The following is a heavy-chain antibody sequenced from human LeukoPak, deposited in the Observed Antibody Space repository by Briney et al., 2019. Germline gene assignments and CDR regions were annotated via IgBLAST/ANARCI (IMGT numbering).Heavy chain of an antibody. Sequence: SETLSLTCTVSGGSISNSSYSWGWIRQPPGKGLEWIGSITYSGSAYYNPSLKSRVTISVDTSNNQFSLSLSSVTAADTAVYYCARGAGYWGQGTLVTVSS. CDR3: ARGAGY. CDR2: ITYSGSA. V-gene: IGHV4-39*07. J-gene: IGHJ4*02. CDR1: GGSISNSSYS.